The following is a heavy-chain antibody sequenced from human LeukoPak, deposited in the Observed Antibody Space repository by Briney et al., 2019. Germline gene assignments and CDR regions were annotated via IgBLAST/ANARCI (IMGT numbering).Heavy chain of an antibody. V-gene: IGHV4-39*02. CDR1: GGSISSSSYY. CDR2: IYYSGST. J-gene: IGHJ4*02. CDR3: ARGENVVAATRR. Sequence: SETLSLTCTVSGGSISSSSYYWGWIRQLPGKGLEWIGSIYYSGSTYYNPSLKSRVTISVDRSKNHFSLRLSSVTAADTAVYYCARGENVVAATRRWGQGTLVTVSS. D-gene: IGHD2-15*01.